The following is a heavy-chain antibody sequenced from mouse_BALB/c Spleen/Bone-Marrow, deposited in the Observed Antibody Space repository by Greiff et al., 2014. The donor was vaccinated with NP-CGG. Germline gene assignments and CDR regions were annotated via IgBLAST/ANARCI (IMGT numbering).Heavy chain of an antibody. V-gene: IGHV5-6-3*01. CDR2: INNNGGST. CDR1: GFTFSTYG. J-gene: IGHJ3*01. Sequence: EVKLVESGGGLVLPGGSLKLSCAASGFTFSTYGMSWVRQTPDKRLELVASINNNGGSTYYPDSVKGRFTISRDNAKNTLYLQMSSLKSEDTAMYYCARDHVVGYWGQGTLVTVSA. CDR3: ARDHVVGY.